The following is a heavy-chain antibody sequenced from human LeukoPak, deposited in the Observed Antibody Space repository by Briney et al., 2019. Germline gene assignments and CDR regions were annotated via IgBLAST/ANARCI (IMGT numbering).Heavy chain of an antibody. CDR3: AKRAPVVIVAGTYYFDS. J-gene: IGHJ4*02. D-gene: IGHD3-10*01. Sequence: GGSLRLSCAASGFAFSTYAMSWVRQAPGKGLEWVSGINSSGGTTYYADSVKGRFTISRDNSKNTLYLQMSSLRAEDTAVYYCAKRAPVVIVAGTYYFDSWGQGTLVTVSS. V-gene: IGHV3-23*01. CDR1: GFAFSTYA. CDR2: INSSGGTT.